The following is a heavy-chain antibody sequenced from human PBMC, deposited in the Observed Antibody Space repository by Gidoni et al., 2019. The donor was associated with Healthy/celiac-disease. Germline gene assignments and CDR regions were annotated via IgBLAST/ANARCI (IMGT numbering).Heavy chain of an antibody. D-gene: IGHD3-16*01. J-gene: IGHJ6*02. CDR2: ISSSSSYI. Sequence: EVQLVASGGGLVKPGGSLRLSCAASGFTFSSYSMNWVRQAPGKGLEWVSSISSSSSYIYYADSVKGRFTISRDNAKNSLYLQMNSLRAEDTAVYYCARDMLPDYYYGMDVWGQGTTVTVSS. CDR3: ARDMLPDYYYGMDV. V-gene: IGHV3-21*01. CDR1: GFTFSSYS.